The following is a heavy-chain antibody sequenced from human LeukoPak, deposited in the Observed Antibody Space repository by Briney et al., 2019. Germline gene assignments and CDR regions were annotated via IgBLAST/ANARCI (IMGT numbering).Heavy chain of an antibody. Sequence: GGSLRLSCAASGFTFSSYAMSLVRQAPGKGLEWVSAISGSGGSTYYADSVKGRFTISRDNSKNTLYLQMNSLRAEDTAVYYCAKEWGLRYFDWLPYFDYWGQGTLVTVSS. D-gene: IGHD3-9*01. V-gene: IGHV3-23*01. CDR1: GFTFSSYA. J-gene: IGHJ4*02. CDR3: AKEWGLRYFDWLPYFDY. CDR2: ISGSGGST.